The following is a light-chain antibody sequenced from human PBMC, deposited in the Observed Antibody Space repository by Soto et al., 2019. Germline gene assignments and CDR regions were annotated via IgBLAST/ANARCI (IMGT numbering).Light chain of an antibody. CDR3: SSYTSSTTLNYG. Sequence: QSVLTQPASVSGSPGQAITISCTGTSSDVGGYSYVSWYQHHPGKAPKLLIYEVSNRPSGISNRFSGSKSGDTASLTISGLQAEDEADYYCSSYTSSTTLNYGFGTGTKVTVL. V-gene: IGLV2-14*01. CDR1: SSDVGGYSY. J-gene: IGLJ1*01. CDR2: EVS.